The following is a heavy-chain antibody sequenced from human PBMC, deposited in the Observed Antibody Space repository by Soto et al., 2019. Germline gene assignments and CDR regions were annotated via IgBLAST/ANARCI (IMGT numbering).Heavy chain of an antibody. J-gene: IGHJ4*02. Sequence: ASVKVSCKASGFTFTNYGISWVRQAPGQGLEWMGWISAYNGNTNYAQKFQGRVTMTTDTSTSTAYLELRSLRSDDMAVYFCASRSGQLPYYFDYWGQGTQVTVSS. CDR2: ISAYNGNT. D-gene: IGHD6-6*01. CDR1: GFTFTNYG. CDR3: ASRSGQLPYYFDY. V-gene: IGHV1-18*03.